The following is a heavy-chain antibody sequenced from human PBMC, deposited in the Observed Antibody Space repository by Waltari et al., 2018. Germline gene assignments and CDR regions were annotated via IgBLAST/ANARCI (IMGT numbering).Heavy chain of an antibody. CDR1: GSPFNIYG. J-gene: IGHJ5*02. CDR2: ISSDGSGK. V-gene: IGHV3-30*18. D-gene: IGHD1-26*01. CDR3: AKAGGIYNYPLDP. Sequence: QVEESGGGVVQPGGSLRLSCVASGSPFNIYGMHWVRQAPGKGLEWLAVISSDGSGKYYADSVKGRFTMSRDNSKNMVYLQMNSLRPEDTAVYYCAKAGGIYNYPLDPWGQGTLVTVSS.